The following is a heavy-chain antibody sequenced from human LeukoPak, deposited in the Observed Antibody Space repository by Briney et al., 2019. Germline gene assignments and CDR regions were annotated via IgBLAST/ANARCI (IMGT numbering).Heavy chain of an antibody. J-gene: IGHJ4*02. CDR1: GFTFSSYS. D-gene: IGHD1-7*01. CDR3: ARRKLPSPDY. V-gene: IGHV3-21*01. Sequence: PGGSLRLSCAASGFTFSSYSMNWVRQAPGKGLEWVSSISSSSSYIYYADSVKGRFTISRDNAKNSLYLQMNSLIAEDTAVYYCARRKLPSPDYWGQGTLVTVPS. CDR2: ISSSSSYI.